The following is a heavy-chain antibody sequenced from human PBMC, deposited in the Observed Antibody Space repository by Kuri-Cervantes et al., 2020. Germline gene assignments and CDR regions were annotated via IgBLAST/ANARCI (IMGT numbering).Heavy chain of an antibody. CDR1: GGSFSGYY. CDR2: INRSGST. Sequence: SETLSLTCAVYGGSFSGYYWSWIRQPPGKGLEWIGEINRSGSTNYNPSLKSRVTISVDTSKNQFSLKLSSVTAADTAVYYCASGYYDILTGYSDYWGQGTLVTVSS. D-gene: IGHD3-9*01. V-gene: IGHV4-34*01. J-gene: IGHJ4*02. CDR3: ASGYYDILTGYSDY.